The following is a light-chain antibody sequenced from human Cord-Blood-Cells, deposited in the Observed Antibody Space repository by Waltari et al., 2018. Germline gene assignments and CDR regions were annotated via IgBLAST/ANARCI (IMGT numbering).Light chain of an antibody. Sequence: DIQMTQSPSSLSASVGDRVTITCRASQSISSDLNWYQQKPGKAPKLLSYAASSLQSGVPSRFSGSGSGTDFTLTISSLQPEDVATYYCQQSYSTPRTFGQGTKVEIK. CDR1: QSISSD. J-gene: IGKJ1*01. V-gene: IGKV1-39*01. CDR2: AAS. CDR3: QQSYSTPRT.